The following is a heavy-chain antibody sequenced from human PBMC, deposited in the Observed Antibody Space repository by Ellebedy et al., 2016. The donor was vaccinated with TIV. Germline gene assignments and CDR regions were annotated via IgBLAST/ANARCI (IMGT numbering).Heavy chain of an antibody. CDR2: IVPILHTT. CDR1: GGTFNTYG. V-gene: IGHV1-69*04. D-gene: IGHD3-9*01. J-gene: IGHJ6*02. Sequence: ASVKVSCKASGGTFNTYGFSWVRQAPEQGLEWMGRIVPILHTTKIAQDFQGRVTFTADRSARTVYMELRSLRSEDTAVYFCARETEHILTGYRMDVWGQGTTVTVSS. CDR3: ARETEHILTGYRMDV.